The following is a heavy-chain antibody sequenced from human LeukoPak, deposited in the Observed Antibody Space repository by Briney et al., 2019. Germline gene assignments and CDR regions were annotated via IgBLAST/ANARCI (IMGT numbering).Heavy chain of an antibody. CDR3: AKTNGGSSAGFDY. CDR2: ISGSGGST. D-gene: IGHD2-15*01. Sequence: GGSLRLSCAASGFTFSSYWMSWVRQAPGKGLEWVSAISGSGGSTYYADSVKGRFTISRDNSKNTLYLQMNSLRAEDTAVYYCAKTNGGSSAGFDYWGQGTLVTVSS. CDR1: GFTFSSYW. V-gene: IGHV3-23*01. J-gene: IGHJ4*02.